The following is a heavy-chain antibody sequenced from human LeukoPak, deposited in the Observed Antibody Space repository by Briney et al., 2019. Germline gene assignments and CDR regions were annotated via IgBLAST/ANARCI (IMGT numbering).Heavy chain of an antibody. Sequence: PSETLSLTCTVSGGSISSSSYYWGWIRQPPGKGLEWIGSIYYSGSTYYNPSLKSRVTISVDTSKNQFSLKLSSVTAADTAVYYCARGESGYYYFIDYWGQGTLVTVSS. V-gene: IGHV4-39*07. J-gene: IGHJ4*02. CDR2: IYYSGST. D-gene: IGHD3-22*01. CDR3: ARGESGYYYFIDY. CDR1: GGSISSSSYY.